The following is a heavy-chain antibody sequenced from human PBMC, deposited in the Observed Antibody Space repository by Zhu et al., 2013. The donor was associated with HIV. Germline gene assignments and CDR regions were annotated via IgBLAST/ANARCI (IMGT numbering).Heavy chain of an antibody. J-gene: IGHJ4*02. CDR1: GGTFSSYA. CDR3: ASHPTYYGGLRYNYFDY. D-gene: IGHD4-17*01. V-gene: IGHV1-69*12. Sequence: QVQLVQSGAEVKKPGSSVKVSCKASGGTFSSYAISWVRQAPGQGLEWMGGIIPIFGTANYAQKFQGRVTITADESTSTAYMELSSLRSEDTAVYYCASHPTYYGGLRYNYFDYWGQGTLVTVSS. CDR2: IIPIFGTA.